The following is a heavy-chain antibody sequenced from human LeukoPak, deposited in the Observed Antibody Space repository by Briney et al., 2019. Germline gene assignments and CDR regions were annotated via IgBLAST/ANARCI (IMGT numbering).Heavy chain of an antibody. D-gene: IGHD3-22*01. Sequence: ASVKLSCKASGYTFTGYYMHWVRQAPGQGLEWMGWINPNSGGTNYAQKFQGRVTMTRDTSISTAYMELSRLRSDDTAVYYCARDRSSGYPYSFDYWGQGTLVTVSS. J-gene: IGHJ4*02. V-gene: IGHV1-2*02. CDR1: GYTFTGYY. CDR3: ARDRSSGYPYSFDY. CDR2: INPNSGGT.